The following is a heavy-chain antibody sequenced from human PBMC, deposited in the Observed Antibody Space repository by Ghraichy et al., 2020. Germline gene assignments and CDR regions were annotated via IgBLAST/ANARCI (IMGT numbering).Heavy chain of an antibody. V-gene: IGHV4-34*01. Sequence: SETLSLTCAVYGGSFSGYYWSWIRQPPGKGLEWIGEINHSGSTNYNPSLKSRVTISVDTSKNQFSLKLSSVTAADTAVYYCAISPSREYDSSGYYFYYYYNGMDVWGQGTTVTVSS. CDR2: INHSGST. CDR3: AISPSREYDSSGYYFYYYYNGMDV. D-gene: IGHD3-22*01. CDR1: GGSFSGYY. J-gene: IGHJ6*02.